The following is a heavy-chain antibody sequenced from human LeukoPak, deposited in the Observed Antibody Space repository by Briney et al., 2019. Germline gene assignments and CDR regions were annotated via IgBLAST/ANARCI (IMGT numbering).Heavy chain of an antibody. V-gene: IGHV4-59*08. CDR1: GGSISSYY. CDR3: ARNSANWDQKGDY. Sequence: SETLSLTCTVSGGSISSYYWSWIRQPPGKGLEWIGYIYYSGSTNYNPSLKSRVTISVDTSKNQFSLKLSSVTAADTAVYYCARNSANWDQKGDYWGQGTLVTVSS. J-gene: IGHJ4*02. D-gene: IGHD7-27*01. CDR2: IYYSGST.